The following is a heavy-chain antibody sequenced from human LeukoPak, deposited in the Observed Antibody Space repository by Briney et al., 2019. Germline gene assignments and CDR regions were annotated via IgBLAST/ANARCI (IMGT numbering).Heavy chain of an antibody. D-gene: IGHD4-17*01. Sequence: PSETLSLTCTVSGYSISSGYYWGWIRQPPGKGLEWIGSIYHSGSTYYNPSLKSRVTISVDTSKNQFSLKLSSVTAADTAVYYCARGTDYEAGDYWGRGTLVTVSS. CDR2: IYHSGST. J-gene: IGHJ4*02. CDR3: ARGTDYEAGDY. V-gene: IGHV4-38-2*02. CDR1: GYSISSGYY.